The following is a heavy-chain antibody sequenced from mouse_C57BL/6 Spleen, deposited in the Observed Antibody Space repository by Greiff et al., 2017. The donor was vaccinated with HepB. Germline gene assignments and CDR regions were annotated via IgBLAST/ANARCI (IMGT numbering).Heavy chain of an antibody. J-gene: IGHJ2*01. CDR2: LNPYNGGT. CDR1: GYTFTDYY. CDR3: ARNYGSSRYYFDD. V-gene: IGHV1-19*01. Sequence: VHVKQSGPVLVKPGASVKMSCKASGYTFTDYYMNWVKQSHGKSLEWIGVLNPYNGGTSYNQKFKGKATVTVDKSSSTAYMELNSLTSEDSAVYYGARNYGSSRYYFDDWGQGTTLTVSS. D-gene: IGHD1-1*01.